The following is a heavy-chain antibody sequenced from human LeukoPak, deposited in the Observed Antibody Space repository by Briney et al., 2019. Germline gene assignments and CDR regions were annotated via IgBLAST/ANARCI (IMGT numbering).Heavy chain of an antibody. Sequence: PSETLSLTCAVSGGSISSGGYSWSWIRQPPGKGLEWIGYIYHSGSTYYNPSLKSRVTISVDRSKNQFSLKLSSVTAADTAVYYCARASEWFGELAWGQGTLVTVFS. CDR1: GGSISSGGYS. J-gene: IGHJ5*02. D-gene: IGHD3-10*01. V-gene: IGHV4-30-2*01. CDR2: IYHSGST. CDR3: ARASEWFGELA.